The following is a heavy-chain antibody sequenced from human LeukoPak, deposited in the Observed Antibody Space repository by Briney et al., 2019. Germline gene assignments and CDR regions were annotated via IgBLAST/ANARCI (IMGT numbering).Heavy chain of an antibody. CDR1: GFTFSNYW. J-gene: IGHJ4*02. CDR2: ITGDGCGR. D-gene: IGHD6-13*01. CDR3: ASASSHRIAAGGDY. Sequence: PGGSLRLSCAASGFTFSNYWMHWVRQAPGKGLVWVSRITGDGCGRNYADSVKGRFTISRDNAKNTLYLQMNSLRAEDTAVYYCASASSHRIAAGGDYWGQGTLVTVSS. V-gene: IGHV3-74*01.